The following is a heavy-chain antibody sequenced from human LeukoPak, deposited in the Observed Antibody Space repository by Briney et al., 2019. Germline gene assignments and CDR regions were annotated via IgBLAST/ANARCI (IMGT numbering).Heavy chain of an antibody. Sequence: PGGSLRLSCAASGFTFSSYWMSWVRQAPGKGLEWVANIKQDGSEKYYVDSVKGRFTISRDNAKNSLYLQMNSLRAEDTAVYYCARVLEPYYYDSSGYPYYFDYWGQGTLVTVSS. J-gene: IGHJ4*02. V-gene: IGHV3-7*03. D-gene: IGHD3-22*01. CDR1: GFTFSSYW. CDR3: ARVLEPYYYDSSGYPYYFDY. CDR2: IKQDGSEK.